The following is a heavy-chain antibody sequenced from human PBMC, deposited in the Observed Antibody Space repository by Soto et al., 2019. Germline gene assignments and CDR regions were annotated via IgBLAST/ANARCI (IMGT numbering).Heavy chain of an antibody. CDR1: GGSFSGYY. J-gene: IGHJ1*01. CDR2: INHSGST. D-gene: IGHD3-3*01. V-gene: IGHV4-34*01. Sequence: PSETLSLTCAVYGGSFSGYYWSWIRQPPGKGLEWIGEINHSGSTNYNPSLKSRVTISVDTSKNQFSLKLSSVTAADTAVYYCARGSNYDFWSGYYAEYFQHWGQGTLVTVS. CDR3: ARGSNYDFWSGYYAEYFQH.